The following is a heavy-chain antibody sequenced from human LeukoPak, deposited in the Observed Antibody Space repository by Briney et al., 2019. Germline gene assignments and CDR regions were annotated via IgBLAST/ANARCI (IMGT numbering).Heavy chain of an antibody. D-gene: IGHD3-10*01. CDR1: GYTFTASG. Sequence: ASVKVSCKASGYTFTASGLCWVRQAPGQGLEWMGWINPYNDITDYAQKLQGRVTMTTDTSTSTAYMELRSLRSDDTAVYYCARDYRDVLLWFGELSKWGQGTLVTVSS. J-gene: IGHJ4*02. V-gene: IGHV1-18*01. CDR3: ARDYRDVLLWFGELSK. CDR2: INPYNDIT.